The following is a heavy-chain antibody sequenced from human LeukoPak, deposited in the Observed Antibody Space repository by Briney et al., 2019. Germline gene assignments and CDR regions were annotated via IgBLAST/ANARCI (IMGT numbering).Heavy chain of an antibody. CDR2: FDPEDGET. J-gene: IGHJ4*02. CDR3: GTGENYATEYYFDY. V-gene: IGHV1-24*01. D-gene: IGHD1-7*01. Sequence: ASVKVSCKVSGYTLTELSMHWVRQAPGKGLEWMGGFDPEDGETIYAQKFQGRVTMTEDTSTDAAYMELSSLRSEDTAVYYCGTGENYATEYYFDYWGQGILVTVSS. CDR1: GYTLTELS.